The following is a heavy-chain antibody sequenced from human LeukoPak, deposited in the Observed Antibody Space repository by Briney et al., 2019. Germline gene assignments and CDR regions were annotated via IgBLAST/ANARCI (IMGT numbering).Heavy chain of an antibody. D-gene: IGHD1-26*01. CDR2: IISIFGTA. CDR1: GGTFSSYA. J-gene: IGHJ3*02. Sequence: SVKVSCKASGGTFSSYAISWVRQAPGQGLEWMGGIISIFGTANYAQKFQGRVTITTDESTSTAYMELSSLRSEDTAVYYCARHSGSDSYDAFDIWGQGTMVTVSS. V-gene: IGHV1-69*05. CDR3: ARHSGSDSYDAFDI.